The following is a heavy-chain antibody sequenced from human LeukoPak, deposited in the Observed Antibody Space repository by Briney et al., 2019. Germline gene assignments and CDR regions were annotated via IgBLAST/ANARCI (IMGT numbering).Heavy chain of an antibody. V-gene: IGHV5-51*01. CDR2: IYPEDSDT. CDR3: ARRDSSSCFDY. Sequence: GESLKISCKVSGYSFSNYWIGWLRQLRGKGLEWMGIIYPEDSDTRYSPSFQGQVTISADKSISTAYLQWSSLKASDTAMYYCARRDSSSCFDYWGQGTLVTVSS. J-gene: IGHJ4*02. D-gene: IGHD6-6*01. CDR1: GYSFSNYW.